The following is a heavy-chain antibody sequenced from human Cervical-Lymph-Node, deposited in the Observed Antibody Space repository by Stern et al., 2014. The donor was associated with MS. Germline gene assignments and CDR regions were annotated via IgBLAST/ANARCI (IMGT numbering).Heavy chain of an antibody. V-gene: IGHV3-9*01. Sequence: EVQLVESGGDLAQPGRSLRLSCAASGFTFDEYAMHWVRQAPGKGLEWVSGISWNSGTIGYADSVKGRFTIFRDNAKKSLFLQMNRLRAEDTAVYYCAKDRQYRVGRPGMCYFDYWGQGTLVTVSS. CDR1: GFTFDEYA. J-gene: IGHJ4*02. CDR2: ISWNSGTI. D-gene: IGHD6-6*01. CDR3: AKDRQYRVGRPGMCYFDY.